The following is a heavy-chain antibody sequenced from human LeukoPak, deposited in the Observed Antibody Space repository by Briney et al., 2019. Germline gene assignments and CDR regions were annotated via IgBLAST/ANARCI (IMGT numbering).Heavy chain of an antibody. D-gene: IGHD3-10*01. CDR3: ARRGPYYYGSGSRRLNWFDP. Sequence: SETLSLTCAVYGGSFSGYYWSWLRQPPGKGLEWIGEINHSGSTNYNPSLKSRVTISVDTSKNQFSLKLSSVTAADTAVYYCARRGPYYYGSGSRRLNWFDPWGQGTLVTVSS. CDR1: GGSFSGYY. CDR2: INHSGST. J-gene: IGHJ5*02. V-gene: IGHV4-34*01.